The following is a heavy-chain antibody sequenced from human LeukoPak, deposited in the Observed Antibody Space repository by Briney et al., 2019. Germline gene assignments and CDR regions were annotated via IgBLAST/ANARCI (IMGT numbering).Heavy chain of an antibody. CDR1: QYTFTDYA. V-gene: IGHV1-3*01. CDR2: INAGNGNT. J-gene: IGHJ6*02. Sequence: ASVKVSCKASQYTFTDYAVHWVRQAPGQRLEWMGWINAGNGNTKYPQKFQGRVTITRDTSASTAYMELSSLRSEDTAVYYCARSRNFGVARYGMDVWGQGTTVTVSS. CDR3: ARSRNFGVARYGMDV. D-gene: IGHD3-3*01.